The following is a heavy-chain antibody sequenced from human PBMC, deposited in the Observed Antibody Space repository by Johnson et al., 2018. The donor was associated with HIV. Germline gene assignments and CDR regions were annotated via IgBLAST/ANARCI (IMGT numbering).Heavy chain of an antibody. CDR1: GFTFSSYA. V-gene: IGHV3-30*04. CDR2: ISYDGSNK. Sequence: QMLLVESGGGVVQPGRSLRLSCVASGFTFSSYAMHWVRQAPGKGLEWVAVISYDGSNKYYADSVKGRFTISRDNSKNTLYLQMNSLRAEDTAVYYCARVSNHAFDIWGQGTMVTVSS. CDR3: ARVSNHAFDI. J-gene: IGHJ3*02.